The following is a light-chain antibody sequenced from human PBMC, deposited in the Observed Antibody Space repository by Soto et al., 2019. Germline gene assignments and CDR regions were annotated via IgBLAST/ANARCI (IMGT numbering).Light chain of an antibody. CDR2: DVS. CDR1: SSDVGHYNY. Sequence: QSALTQPRSVSGSPGQSVTISCTGTSSDVGHYNYVSWYQQHPGKAPKLMIYDVSKRPSGVPDRFSGSKSGNTASLTISGLQAEDEAHYYCCSYAGNYTGVFGGGTKL. V-gene: IGLV2-11*01. J-gene: IGLJ3*02. CDR3: CSYAGNYTGV.